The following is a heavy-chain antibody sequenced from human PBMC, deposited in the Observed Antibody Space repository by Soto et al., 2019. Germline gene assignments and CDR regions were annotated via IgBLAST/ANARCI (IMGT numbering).Heavy chain of an antibody. D-gene: IGHD4-4*01. Sequence: PGESLKISCKGSGYSFTSYWIGWVRQMPGKGLEWMGIIYPGDSDTRYSPSFQGQVTISADKSISTAYLQWSSLKASDTAMYYCARRREVVTNSYYYDYMDVWGKGTTVTVSS. CDR1: GYSFTSYW. J-gene: IGHJ6*03. CDR3: ARRREVVTNSYYYDYMDV. CDR2: IYPGDSDT. V-gene: IGHV5-51*01.